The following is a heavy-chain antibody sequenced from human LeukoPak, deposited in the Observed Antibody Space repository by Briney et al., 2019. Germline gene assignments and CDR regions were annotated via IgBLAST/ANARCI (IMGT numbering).Heavy chain of an antibody. V-gene: IGHV3-33*01. J-gene: IGHJ3*02. CDR3: ARDQYYDFWSGYFNAFDI. Sequence: GGSLRLSCAASGFTFSSYGMHWVRQAPGKGLEWVAVIWYDGGDKYYADSVKGRFTISRDNSKNTLYLQMNSLRAEDTAVYYCARDQYYDFWSGYFNAFDIWGQGTMVTVSS. D-gene: IGHD3-3*01. CDR1: GFTFSSYG. CDR2: IWYDGGDK.